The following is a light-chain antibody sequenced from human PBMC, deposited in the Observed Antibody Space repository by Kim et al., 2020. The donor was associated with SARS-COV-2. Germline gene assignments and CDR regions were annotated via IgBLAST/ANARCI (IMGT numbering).Light chain of an antibody. CDR2: LAS. CDR1: QSLLHSNGYNY. Sequence: DIVMTQSPLSLPVTPGEPASISCRSSQSLLHSNGYNYLDWYLQKPGQSPQLLIYLASNRASGVPDRFSGSGSGTDFTLKISRVEAEDVGLYYCMKARQTPPWTFGQGTKVDIK. J-gene: IGKJ1*01. CDR3: MKARQTPPWT. V-gene: IGKV2-28*01.